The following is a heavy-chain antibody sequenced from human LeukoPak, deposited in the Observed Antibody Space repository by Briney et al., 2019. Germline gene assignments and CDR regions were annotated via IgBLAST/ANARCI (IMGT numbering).Heavy chain of an antibody. CDR3: ARDRPRDGYEFYHYGMDV. D-gene: IGHD5-24*01. V-gene: IGHV3-11*01. J-gene: IGHJ6*02. Sequence: GGSLRLSCVASVFTFSDYYISWMRQAPGKGLEWVSYICSGDSTIYYADTVKGRFTISRDNPNISLYLQMNSLRAEYTAVYYCARDRPRDGYEFYHYGMDVWGQGTTVTVFS. CDR1: VFTFSDYY. CDR2: ICSGDSTI.